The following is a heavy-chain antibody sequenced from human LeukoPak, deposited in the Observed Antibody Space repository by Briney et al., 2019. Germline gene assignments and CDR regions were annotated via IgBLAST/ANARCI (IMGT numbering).Heavy chain of an antibody. Sequence: PGGSLRLSCAASGFTLSSYAMSGVRQAPRKGLEWVSAISGSGGSTYYAASVKGRFTISRDNSKNTLYLQMNSLRAEDTAVYYCARDKYSYGTRFDYWGEGTLVTVSS. V-gene: IGHV3-23*01. J-gene: IGHJ4*02. CDR3: ARDKYSYGTRFDY. D-gene: IGHD5-18*01. CDR2: ISGSGGST. CDR1: GFTLSSYA.